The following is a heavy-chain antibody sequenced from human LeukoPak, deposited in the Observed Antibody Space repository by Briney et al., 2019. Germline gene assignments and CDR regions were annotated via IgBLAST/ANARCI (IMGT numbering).Heavy chain of an antibody. CDR1: GYTFTNYG. J-gene: IGHJ4*02. D-gene: IGHD2-8*01. Sequence: GAPVKVSCKTSGYTFTNYGLSWVRQAPGQGLEWMGWISPYNVNTHYAQKFQGRVTVTADTSTSTAYMELRSLTSDDTAVYYCTRTVLDCTHGVCYDYWGQGTLVTVSS. CDR2: ISPYNVNT. V-gene: IGHV1-18*01. CDR3: TRTVLDCTHGVCYDY.